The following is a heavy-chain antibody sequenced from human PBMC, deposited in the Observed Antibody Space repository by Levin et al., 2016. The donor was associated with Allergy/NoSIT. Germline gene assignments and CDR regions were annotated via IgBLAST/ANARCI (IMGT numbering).Heavy chain of an antibody. CDR3: ARAFNWNYGLVRDGMDV. D-gene: IGHD1-7*01. V-gene: IGHV4-59*01. J-gene: IGHJ6*02. CDR2: IYYSGST. Sequence: WIRQPPGKGLEWIGYIYYSGSTNYNPSLKSRVTISVDTSKNQFSLKLSSVTAADTAVYYCARAFNWNYGLVRDGMDVWGQGTTVTVSS.